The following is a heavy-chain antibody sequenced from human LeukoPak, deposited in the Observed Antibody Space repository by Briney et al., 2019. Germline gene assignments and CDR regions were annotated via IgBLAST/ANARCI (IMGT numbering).Heavy chain of an antibody. D-gene: IGHD1-26*01. V-gene: IGHV4-30-4*08. J-gene: IGHJ3*02. Sequence: SETLSLTCTVSGGSISSGDYYWSWIRQPPGKGLEWIGYIYYSGSTYYNPSLKSRVTISVDTSKNQFSLKLSSGTAADTAVYYCARVGATGYDAFDIWGQGTMVTVSS. CDR1: GGSISSGDYY. CDR3: ARVGATGYDAFDI. CDR2: IYYSGST.